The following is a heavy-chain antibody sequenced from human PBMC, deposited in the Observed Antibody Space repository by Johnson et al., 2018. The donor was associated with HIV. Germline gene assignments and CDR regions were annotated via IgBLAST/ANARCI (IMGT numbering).Heavy chain of an antibody. Sequence: QVQLVESGGGVVQPGRSLRLSCAASGFSLSSYAMHWVRQAPGKGLEWVAVISYDGSNEYYTDSVKGRFTISRDNSKNTLYPQMGSLRAEDTAVYYCARGAPSGNYYVDAFDLWGQGTMVIVSS. D-gene: IGHD1-26*01. J-gene: IGHJ3*01. CDR2: ISYDGSNE. CDR1: GFSLSSYA. CDR3: ARGAPSGNYYVDAFDL. V-gene: IGHV3-30*14.